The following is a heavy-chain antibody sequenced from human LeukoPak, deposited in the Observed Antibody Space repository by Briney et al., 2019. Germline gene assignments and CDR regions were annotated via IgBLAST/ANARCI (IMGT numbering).Heavy chain of an antibody. V-gene: IGHV3-30*18. J-gene: IGHJ6*04. Sequence: PGRSLRLSCAASGFTFSNYDIHWVRQAPGKGLEWVALISYDGNNKYYADSVKGRFTISRDNSKNTLYLQMNSLRAEDTAVFYCAKSRGDECQLPRRYGLDVWGKGTTVTVSS. CDR2: ISYDGNNK. CDR3: AKSRGDECQLPRRYGLDV. D-gene: IGHD2-2*01. CDR1: GFTFSNYD.